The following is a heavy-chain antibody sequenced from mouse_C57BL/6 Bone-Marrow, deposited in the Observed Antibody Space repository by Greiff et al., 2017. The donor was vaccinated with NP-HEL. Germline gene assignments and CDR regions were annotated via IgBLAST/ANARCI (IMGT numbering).Heavy chain of an antibody. CDR1: GYTFTSYW. J-gene: IGHJ2*01. D-gene: IGHD1-2*01. CDR2: IDPSDSYT. Sequence: QVQLQQPGAELVMPGASVKLSCKASGYTFTSYWMHWVKQRPGQGLEWIGEIDPSDSYTNYNQKFKGNSTLTVDKSSSTAYMQLSSLTSEDSAVYYCARLLRPQDFDYWGQGTTLTVSS. V-gene: IGHV1-69*01. CDR3: ARLLRPQDFDY.